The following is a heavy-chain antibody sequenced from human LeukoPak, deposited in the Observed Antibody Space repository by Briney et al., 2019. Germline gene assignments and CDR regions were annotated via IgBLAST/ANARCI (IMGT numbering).Heavy chain of an antibody. J-gene: IGHJ4*02. Sequence: SETLSLTCTVSGDSSSNSIYYWGWIRQPPGKGLEWIGSIDYSGSTYYNPSLKSRVTISVDTSKNQFSLKLSSVTAADTAVYYCARHDYNNSPVRGYFAYWGQGTLVTVSS. CDR2: IDYSGST. D-gene: IGHD3-10*01. CDR1: GDSSSNSIYY. CDR3: ARHDYNNSPVRGYFAY. V-gene: IGHV4-39*01.